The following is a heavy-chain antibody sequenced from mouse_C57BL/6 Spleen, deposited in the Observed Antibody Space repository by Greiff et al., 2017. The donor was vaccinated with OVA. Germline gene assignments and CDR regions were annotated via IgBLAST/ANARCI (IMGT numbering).Heavy chain of an antibody. CDR3: ARAGGYSNPWFAY. D-gene: IGHD2-5*01. Sequence: QVQLQQPGAELVKPGASVKLSCKASGYTFTSYWMQWVKQRPGQGLEWIGEIDPSDSYTNYNQKFKGKATLTVDTSSSTAYMQLSSLTSEDSEVYYCARAGGYSNPWFAYWGQGTLVTVSA. CDR1: GYTFTSYW. CDR2: IDPSDSYT. J-gene: IGHJ3*01. V-gene: IGHV1-50*01.